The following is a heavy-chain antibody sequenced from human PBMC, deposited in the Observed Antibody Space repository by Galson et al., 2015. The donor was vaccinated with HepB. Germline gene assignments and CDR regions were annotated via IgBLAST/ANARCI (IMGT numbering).Heavy chain of an antibody. V-gene: IGHV1-2*02. D-gene: IGHD3-22*01. CDR1: GYTFTGYY. Sequence: SVKVSCKASGYTFTGYYMHWVRQAPGQGLEWMGWINPNSGGTNYAQKFQGRVTMTRDTSISTAYMELSRLRSDDTAVYYCARVVITTQNWFDPWGQGTLVTVSS. J-gene: IGHJ5*02. CDR2: INPNSGGT. CDR3: ARVVITTQNWFDP.